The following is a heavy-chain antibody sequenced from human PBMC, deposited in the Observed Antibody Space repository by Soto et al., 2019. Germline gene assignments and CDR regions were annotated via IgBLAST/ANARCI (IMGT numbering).Heavy chain of an antibody. CDR3: ASLLYYDSSGFYHSFDY. V-gene: IGHV4-39*01. CDR2: IYYSGST. CDR1: GGSISSSSYY. J-gene: IGHJ4*02. Sequence: SETLSLTCTVSGGSISSSSYYWAWIRQPPGKGLEWIGTIYYSGSTYYNPSLKSRVTISVDTSKSQFSLKLSSVTAADTAVYYCASLLYYDSSGFYHSFDYWGQGTLVTVSS. D-gene: IGHD3-22*01.